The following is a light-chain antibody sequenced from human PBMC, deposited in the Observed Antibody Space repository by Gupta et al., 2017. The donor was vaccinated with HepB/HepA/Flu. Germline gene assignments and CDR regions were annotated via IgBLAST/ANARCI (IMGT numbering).Light chain of an antibody. Sequence: DTQMTQSPSSVSASVGDRVSITCRASQGISTRLAWYQQKPGKAPKLLIYDASSLKSGVPSRFSGSGSGTHFTLTINNLQPEDVATYYCQQSSTFPFTFG. J-gene: IGKJ2*01. CDR3: QQSSTFPFT. V-gene: IGKV1D-12*01. CDR1: QGISTR. CDR2: DAS.